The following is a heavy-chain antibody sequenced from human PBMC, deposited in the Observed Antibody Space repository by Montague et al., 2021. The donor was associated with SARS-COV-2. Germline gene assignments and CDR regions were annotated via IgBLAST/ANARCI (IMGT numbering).Heavy chain of an antibody. CDR3: ASGYDLLTGYYPFVS. Sequence: SLRLSCAASGFTFSSYAMHWVRQAPGKGLECVAVISYAGSNKYYADSVKGRFTISRDNSKNTLYLQMNSLRATDTPVYYWASGYDLLTGYYPFVSWGQGTLITVST. D-gene: IGHD3-9*01. CDR2: ISYAGSNK. V-gene: IGHV3-30*04. J-gene: IGHJ4*02. CDR1: GFTFSSYA.